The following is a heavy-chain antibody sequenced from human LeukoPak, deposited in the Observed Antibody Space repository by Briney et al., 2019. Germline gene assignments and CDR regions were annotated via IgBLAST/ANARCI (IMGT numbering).Heavy chain of an antibody. D-gene: IGHD3-9*01. J-gene: IGHJ4*02. CDR3: ARDAQDYDILTGPTFDY. CDR1: GFTFSSYS. Sequence: PGRSLRLSCAASGFTFSSYSTNWVRQAPGKGLEWVSSISSSSSYIYYADSVKGRFTISRDNAKNSLYLQMNSLRAEDTAVYYCARDAQDYDILTGPTFDYWGQGTLVTVSS. V-gene: IGHV3-21*01. CDR2: ISSSSSYI.